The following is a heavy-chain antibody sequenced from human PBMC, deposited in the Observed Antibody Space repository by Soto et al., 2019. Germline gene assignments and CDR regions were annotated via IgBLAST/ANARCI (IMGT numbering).Heavy chain of an antibody. CDR1: GFTFSSYA. J-gene: IGHJ4*02. CDR2: ISYDGSNK. Sequence: QVQLVESGGGVVQPGRSLRLSCAASGFTFSSYAMHWVRQAPGKGLEWVAVISYDGSNKYYADSVKGRFTISRDNSKKALCLQMSSLRAEDTAVYYCARDRAIFGVVTAFEYGGQGTLVTVAS. V-gene: IGHV3-30-3*01. D-gene: IGHD3-3*01. CDR3: ARDRAIFGVVTAFEY.